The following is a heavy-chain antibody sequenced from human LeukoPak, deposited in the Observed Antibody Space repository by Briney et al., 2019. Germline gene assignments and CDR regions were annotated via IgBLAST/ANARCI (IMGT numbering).Heavy chain of an antibody. D-gene: IGHD3-10*01. Sequence: PSETLSLTCTVSGGSISSSTYYWGWIRQPPGKGLEWIGNIFYIGSTNYNPSLKSRVTISVDTSKNQFSLKVSSVTAADTAVYYCARYRRFGEPHLYMDVWGKGTTVTVSS. V-gene: IGHV4-39*07. CDR2: IFYIGST. CDR1: GGSISSSTYY. J-gene: IGHJ6*03. CDR3: ARYRRFGEPHLYMDV.